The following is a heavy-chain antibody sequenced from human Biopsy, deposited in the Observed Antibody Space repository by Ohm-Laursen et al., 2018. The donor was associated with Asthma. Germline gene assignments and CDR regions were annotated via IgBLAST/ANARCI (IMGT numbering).Heavy chain of an antibody. CDR2: TNWSSSYT. Sequence: SLRLSCSASGFMFRSFGMHWIRQAPGKGLEWVSYTNWSSSYTNYADSVKGRFTISRDNAKNSLFLQMNSLRAEDTAVYYCARGGSRDLWGTYRYPWDYWGQGTLVTVSS. CDR3: ARGGSRDLWGTYRYPWDY. CDR1: GFMFRSFG. V-gene: IGHV3-21*05. D-gene: IGHD3-16*02. J-gene: IGHJ4*02.